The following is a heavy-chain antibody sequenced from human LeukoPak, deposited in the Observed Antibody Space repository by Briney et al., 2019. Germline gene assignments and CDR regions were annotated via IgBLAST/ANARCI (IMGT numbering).Heavy chain of an antibody. D-gene: IGHD5-12*01. J-gene: IGHJ4*02. CDR3: ANDGGAYNLGD. V-gene: IGHV3-30*02. CDR1: GFTLSSHD. Sequence: GGSLRLSCAASGFTLSSHDMYWVRQAPGKGLEWAAFIRNDGSTKYHSDSVRGRFTVSRDNPKNTLFLQMNSLRTEDTAVYYCANDGGAYNLGDWGQGTLVTVSS. CDR2: IRNDGSTK.